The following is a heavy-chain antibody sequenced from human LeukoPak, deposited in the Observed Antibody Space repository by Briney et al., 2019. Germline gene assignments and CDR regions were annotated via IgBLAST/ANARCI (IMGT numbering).Heavy chain of an antibody. CDR2: INHSGST. V-gene: IGHV4-34*01. CDR1: GGSFSGYY. CDR3: ARGKWLRSAFDY. J-gene: IGHJ4*02. D-gene: IGHD5-12*01. Sequence: SETLSLTCAAYGGSFSGYYWGWIRQPPGKGLEWIGEINHSGSTNYNPSLKSRVTTSVDTSKNQFSLKLSSVTAADTAVYYCARGKWLRSAFDYWGQGTLVTVSS.